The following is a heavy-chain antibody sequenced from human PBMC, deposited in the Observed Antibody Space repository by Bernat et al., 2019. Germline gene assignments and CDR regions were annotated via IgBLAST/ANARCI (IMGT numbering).Heavy chain of an antibody. J-gene: IGHJ6*02. V-gene: IGHV1-69*04. CDR2: IIPILGIA. D-gene: IGHD3-22*01. CDR1: VFTFSSYA. Sequence: QFHLLQSWSEVKKPGSSVKVSCKASVFTFSSYAISWVLQAPGQGLEWMGRIIPILGIANYAQKFQGRVTITADKSTSTAYMELSSLRSEDTAVYYCARPKYYYDSSGYYYYGMDVWGQGTTVTVSS. CDR3: ARPKYYYDSSGYYYYGMDV.